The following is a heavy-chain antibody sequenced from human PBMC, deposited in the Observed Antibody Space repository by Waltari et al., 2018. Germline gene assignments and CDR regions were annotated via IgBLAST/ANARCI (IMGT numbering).Heavy chain of an antibody. V-gene: IGHV3-48*03. CDR1: GFTFSTYE. CDR3: ARDVRTARRYDDY. Sequence: EVQLVESGGGLVQPGGSLSLSCAASGFTFSTYEMNWVRQAPGKGLEWVSYIGSSDNTKYYAESVKLRFTITRDKYKSSLYVQMNSVSAEDGAAYYCARDVRTARRYDDYRSQGTLVTVSS. J-gene: IGHJ4*02. CDR2: IGSSDNTK. D-gene: IGHD5-12*01.